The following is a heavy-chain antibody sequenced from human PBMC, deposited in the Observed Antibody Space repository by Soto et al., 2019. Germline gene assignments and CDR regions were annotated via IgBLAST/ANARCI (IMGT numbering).Heavy chain of an antibody. CDR1: GFTFSSYG. D-gene: IGHD3-22*01. CDR2: ISYDGSNK. Sequence: GGSLRLSCAASGFTFSSYGMHWVRQAPGKGLEWVAVISYDGSNKYYADSVKGRFTISRDNSKNTLYLQMNSLRAEDTAVYYCAKGANYYDRSGYGLDYWGQGTRVTVAS. CDR3: AKGANYYDRSGYGLDY. V-gene: IGHV3-30*18. J-gene: IGHJ4*02.